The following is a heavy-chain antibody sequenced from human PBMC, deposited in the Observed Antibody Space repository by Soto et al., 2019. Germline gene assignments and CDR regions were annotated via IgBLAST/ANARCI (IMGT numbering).Heavy chain of an antibody. CDR3: AKCMTTGTTLPFDI. V-gene: IGHV3-23*01. CDR2: ISGSGGGT. D-gene: IGHD4-17*01. Sequence: EVQLLESGGGLVQPGGSLRLSCAASGFTFSSYAMSWVRQAPWKGLGWVSAISGSGGGTYYADSVTGRFTIYRDNSKHTLYLQMNSLRAEDTAVYYCAKCMTTGTTLPFDIWGQGTMVTVSS. CDR1: GFTFSSYA. J-gene: IGHJ3*02.